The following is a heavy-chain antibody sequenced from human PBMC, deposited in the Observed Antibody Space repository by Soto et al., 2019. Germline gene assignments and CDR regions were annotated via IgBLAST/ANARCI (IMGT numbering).Heavy chain of an antibody. CDR3: AEGYDAVVVVAARWNGACDI. V-gene: IGHV3-23*01. CDR2: ISGSGGST. J-gene: IGHJ3*02. Sequence: GGSLRLSCAASGFTFSSYAMSWVRQAPGKGLEWVSAISGSGGSTYYADSVKGRFTISRDNSKNTLYLQMNSLRAEDTDVYYCAEGYDAVVVVAARWNGACDIWGGGTMVTVSS. CDR1: GFTFSSYA. D-gene: IGHD2-15*01.